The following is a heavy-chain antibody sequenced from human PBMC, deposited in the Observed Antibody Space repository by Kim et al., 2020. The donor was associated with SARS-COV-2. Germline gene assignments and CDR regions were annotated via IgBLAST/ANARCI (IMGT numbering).Heavy chain of an antibody. J-gene: IGHJ6*02. D-gene: IGHD1-1*01. Sequence: YAQKFQGRDTITADESTSTAYMELSSLRSEDTAVYYCARDSGTTHYGMDVWGQGTTVTVSS. V-gene: IGHV1-69*01. CDR3: ARDSGTTHYGMDV.